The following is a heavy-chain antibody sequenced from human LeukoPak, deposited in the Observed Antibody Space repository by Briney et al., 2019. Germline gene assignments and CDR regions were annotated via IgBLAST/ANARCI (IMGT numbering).Heavy chain of an antibody. Sequence: PGGSLRLSCAASGFTFSSYWMHWVRQAPGVGLEWVSAIDGGGGRTWHTDSVRGRFTISRDNSKNTLFMQMNSLRAEDTAVYYCAKDFYDSSGSRYDYWGQGTLVTVSS. V-gene: IGHV3-23*01. CDR2: IDGGGGRT. CDR1: GFTFSSYW. J-gene: IGHJ4*02. D-gene: IGHD3-22*01. CDR3: AKDFYDSSGSRYDY.